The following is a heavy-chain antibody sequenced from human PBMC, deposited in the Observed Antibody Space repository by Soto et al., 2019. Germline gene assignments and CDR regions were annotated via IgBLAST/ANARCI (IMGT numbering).Heavy chain of an antibody. D-gene: IGHD4-17*01. J-gene: IGHJ6*03. CDR3: GRRGKVTTVTNYYYYYMDV. Sequence: SETLSLTCAVYGGSFSGYYWSWIRQPPGKGLEWIGEINHSGSTNYNPSLKSRVTISVDTSKNQFSLKLSSVTAADTAVYYCGRRGKVTTVTNYYYYYMDVWGKGTTVTVSS. CDR2: INHSGST. CDR1: GGSFSGYY. V-gene: IGHV4-34*01.